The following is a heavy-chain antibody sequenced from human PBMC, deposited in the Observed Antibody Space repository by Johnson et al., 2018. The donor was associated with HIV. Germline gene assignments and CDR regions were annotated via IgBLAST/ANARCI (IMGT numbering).Heavy chain of an antibody. Sequence: QVQLVESGGGVVQPGGSLRLSCAASGFTFSSYGMHWVRQAPGKGLEWVAFIRFDGSNKYYVDSVKGRFTISRDNSKNTLYMQMNSLRAEDKAVYYCAKERGYSYVVDSFDIWGQGTMVTVSS. V-gene: IGHV3-30*02. D-gene: IGHD2-15*01. CDR1: GFTFSSYG. CDR2: IRFDGSNK. J-gene: IGHJ3*02. CDR3: AKERGYSYVVDSFDI.